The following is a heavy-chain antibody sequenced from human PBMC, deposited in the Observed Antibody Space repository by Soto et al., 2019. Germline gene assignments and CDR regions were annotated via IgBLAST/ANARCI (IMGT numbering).Heavy chain of an antibody. D-gene: IGHD2-15*01. CDR2: IYSGGST. J-gene: IGHJ4*02. CDR3: ARGGGGSYLYY. CDR1: GFTVSVNY. Sequence: EVQLAESGGGLVQPGGSLGLSCAASGFTVSVNYMTWVRQAPGKGVEWVAVIYSGGSTSYTDSVKGRFTISRDNSKNTLYLQMTSLRAEDTAVYYCARGGGGSYLYYWGRGTLVTVSS. V-gene: IGHV3-66*01.